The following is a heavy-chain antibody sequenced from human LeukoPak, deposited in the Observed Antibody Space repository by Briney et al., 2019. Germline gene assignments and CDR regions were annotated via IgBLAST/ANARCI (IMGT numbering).Heavy chain of an antibody. CDR2: IYSGGTT. CDR1: GFTVSDNY. Sequence: PGGSLRLSCAASGFTVSDNYMSSIRQAPGKGLEWVSVIYSGGTTYYADSVKGRFTISRDNSKNTLYLQINSLRAEDTAVYYCARRVRATGFAYWGQGTLVTVSS. V-gene: IGHV3-53*01. D-gene: IGHD1-26*01. CDR3: ARRVRATGFAY. J-gene: IGHJ4*02.